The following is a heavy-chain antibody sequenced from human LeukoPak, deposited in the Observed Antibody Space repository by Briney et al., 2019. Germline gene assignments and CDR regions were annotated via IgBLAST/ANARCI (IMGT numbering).Heavy chain of an antibody. CDR2: IYTSGST. J-gene: IGHJ4*02. Sequence: SETLSLTCTVSGGSISSGSYYWRWIRQPAGKGLEWIARIYTSGSTNYNPSLKSRVTISVDTSKNQFSLKLSSVTAADTAVYYCARDMGFGDPFDYWGQGTLVTVSS. V-gene: IGHV4-61*02. CDR3: ARDMGFGDPFDY. CDR1: GGSISSGSYY. D-gene: IGHD3-10*01.